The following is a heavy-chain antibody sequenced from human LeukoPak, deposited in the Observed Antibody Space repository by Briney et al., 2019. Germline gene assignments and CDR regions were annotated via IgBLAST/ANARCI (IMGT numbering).Heavy chain of an antibody. V-gene: IGHV4-31*03. D-gene: IGHD2-21*02. Sequence: KASETLSLTCTVSGGSISSGGYYWSWIRQHPGKGLEWVGYIYYSGSTYYNPSLKSRVTISVDTSKNQFSLKLSSVTAADTAVYYCARVVYCGGDCYSEFDYWGQGTLVTVSS. CDR1: GGSISSGGYY. CDR3: ARVVYCGGDCYSEFDY. CDR2: IYYSGST. J-gene: IGHJ4*02.